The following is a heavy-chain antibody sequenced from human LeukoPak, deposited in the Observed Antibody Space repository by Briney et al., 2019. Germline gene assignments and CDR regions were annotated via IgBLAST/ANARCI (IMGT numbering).Heavy chain of an antibody. V-gene: IGHV3-11*03. J-gene: IGHJ4*02. D-gene: IGHD6-13*01. CDR3: ARRESSSWYFVDY. CDR2: ISGSGSYT. Sequence: GGSLRLSCAAPGFTFGAYYMSWIRQAPGKGLEWVSYISGSGSYTSYADSVKGRFTISRDNAKNSLYLQVNSLRAEDTAVYYCARRESSSWYFVDYWGQGTLVTVSS. CDR1: GFTFGAYY.